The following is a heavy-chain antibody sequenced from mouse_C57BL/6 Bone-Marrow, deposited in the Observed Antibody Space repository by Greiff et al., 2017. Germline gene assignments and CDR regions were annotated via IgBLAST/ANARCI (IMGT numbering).Heavy chain of an antibody. J-gene: IGHJ1*03. CDR3: AVYYSNYWYFDV. CDR1: GYTFTNYW. Sequence: QVQLKESGAELVRPGTSVKMSCKASGYTFTNYWIGWAKQRPGHGLEWIGDIYPGGGYTNYNEKCKGKATLTADKSSSTAYMQFSSLTSEDSAIYYCAVYYSNYWYFDVWGTGTTVTVSS. D-gene: IGHD2-5*01. V-gene: IGHV1-63*01. CDR2: IYPGGGYT.